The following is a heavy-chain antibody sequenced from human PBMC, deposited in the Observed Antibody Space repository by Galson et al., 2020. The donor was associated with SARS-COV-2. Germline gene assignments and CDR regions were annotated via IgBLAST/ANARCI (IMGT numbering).Heavy chain of an antibody. V-gene: IGHV3-30*18. Sequence: GEYLKISCATSGFIFNTYGMHWVRQAPGKGLEWVPVISYDGSDKYYADSVKGRFTISRDNSKNTLYLQMNSLSTEDTAVYYCAKELLDYGISSYTMDVWGQGTTVTVSS. J-gene: IGHJ6*02. CDR2: ISYDGSDK. CDR3: AKELLDYGISSYTMDV. CDR1: GFIFNTYG. D-gene: IGHD3-9*01.